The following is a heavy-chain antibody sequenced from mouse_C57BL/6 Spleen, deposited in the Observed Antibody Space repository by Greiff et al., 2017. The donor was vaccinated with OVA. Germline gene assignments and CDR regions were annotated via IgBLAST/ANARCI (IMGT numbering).Heavy chain of an antibody. D-gene: IGHD2-5*01. CDR1: GYTFTSYW. Sequence: QVQLQQPGAELVRPGTSVKLSCKASGYTFTSYWMHWVKQRPGQGLEWIGVIDPSDSYTNYNQKFKGKATLTVDTSSSTAYMQLSSLTSEDYAVYYCASYSNLFAYWGQGTLVTVSA. J-gene: IGHJ3*01. CDR3: ASYSNLFAY. CDR2: IDPSDSYT. V-gene: IGHV1-59*01.